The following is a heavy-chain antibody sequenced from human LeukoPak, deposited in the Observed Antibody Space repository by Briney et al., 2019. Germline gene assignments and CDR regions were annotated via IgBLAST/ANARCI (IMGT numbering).Heavy chain of an antibody. Sequence: SETLSLTCTVSGGSISSSSYYWGWIRQPPGKGLEWIGSIYYSGSTYYNPSPKSRVTISVDTSKNQFSLKLSSVTAADTAVYYCARRGKYYGSGSYYSRWGQGTLVTVSS. CDR1: GGSISSSSYY. CDR2: IYYSGST. J-gene: IGHJ4*02. CDR3: ARRGKYYGSGSYYSR. V-gene: IGHV4-39*01. D-gene: IGHD3-10*01.